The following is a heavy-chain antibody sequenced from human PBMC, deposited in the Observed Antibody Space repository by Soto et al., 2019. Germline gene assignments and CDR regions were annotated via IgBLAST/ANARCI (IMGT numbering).Heavy chain of an antibody. CDR1: GYSISSPKL. D-gene: IGHD6-19*01. CDR2: LLPSVSN. Sequence: QVQLQESGPGLVKPSGTLSLTCAVSGYSISSPKLWTWLRQPPGKGLEWIGALLPSVSNNYNPSLKGRVTLSVDKPPNQFSLKMISVTAADTAIYHGAYSSGWYRHDVWGQGTSVTVSS. V-gene: IGHV4-4*02. CDR3: AYSSGWYRHDV. J-gene: IGHJ3*01.